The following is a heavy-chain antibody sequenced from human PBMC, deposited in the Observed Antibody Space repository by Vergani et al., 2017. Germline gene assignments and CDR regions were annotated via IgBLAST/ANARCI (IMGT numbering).Heavy chain of an antibody. D-gene: IGHD3-22*01. CDR2: IYYSGST. J-gene: IGHJ3*02. CDR3: ARDGYYYDSSGYYYSAFDI. V-gene: IGHV4-31*03. Sequence: QVQLQESGPGLVKPSQTLSLTCTVSGGSISSGSYYWSWIRQHPGKGLEWIGYIYYSGSTYYNPSLKSRVTISVDTSKNQFSLKLSSVTAADTAVYYCARDGYYYDSSGYYYSAFDIWGQGTMVTVSS. CDR1: GGSISSGSYY.